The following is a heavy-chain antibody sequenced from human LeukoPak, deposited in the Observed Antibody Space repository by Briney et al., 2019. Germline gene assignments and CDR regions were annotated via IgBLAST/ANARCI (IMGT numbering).Heavy chain of an antibody. CDR1: GFTFNIYT. CDR2: ISSSGTNI. D-gene: IGHD2-2*01. Sequence: GGSLRLSCAASGFTFNIYTINWVRQAPGKGLEWHSSISSSGTNIYYADSVKGRFTVSRDNAKNSLFLQMNSLRAEDTAVYYCARVAGYCDSTSNCYSDYWGQGTLVTVSS. V-gene: IGHV3-21*01. J-gene: IGHJ4*02. CDR3: ARVAGYCDSTSNCYSDY.